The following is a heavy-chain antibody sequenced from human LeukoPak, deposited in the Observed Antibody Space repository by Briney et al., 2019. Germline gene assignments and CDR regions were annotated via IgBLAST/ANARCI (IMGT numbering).Heavy chain of an antibody. Sequence: GGSLRLSCAASGFTLSSNYMSWVRQAPGKGLEWVSVIYSGGSTYYADSVKGRFTISRDNSKNTLYLQMNSLRAEDTAVYYCARDAYGDYYFDYWGQGTLVTVSS. D-gene: IGHD4-17*01. V-gene: IGHV3-53*01. J-gene: IGHJ4*02. CDR2: IYSGGST. CDR1: GFTLSSNY. CDR3: ARDAYGDYYFDY.